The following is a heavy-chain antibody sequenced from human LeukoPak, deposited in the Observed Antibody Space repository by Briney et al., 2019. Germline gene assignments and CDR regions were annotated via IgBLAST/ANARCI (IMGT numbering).Heavy chain of an antibody. J-gene: IGHJ4*02. V-gene: IGHV4-61*02. D-gene: IGHD6-19*01. CDR2: IYYSGST. CDR3: ARDGGKNAGICLKTSSGWYSGFDY. Sequence: SQTLSLTCTGSGVSISSGTYYWSWIRQPAGKGLEWIGRIYYSGSTYYNPSLKSRVTISVDTSKNQFSLKLSSVTAADTAVYYCARDGGKNAGICLKTSSGWYSGFDYWGQGTLVTVSS. CDR1: GVSISSGTYY.